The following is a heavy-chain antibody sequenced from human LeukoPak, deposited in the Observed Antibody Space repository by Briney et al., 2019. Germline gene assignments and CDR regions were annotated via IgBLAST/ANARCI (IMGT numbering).Heavy chain of an antibody. CDR1: GGSIGTYY. V-gene: IGHV4-59*08. J-gene: IGHJ6*03. Sequence: PSETLSLTCTVSGGSIGTYYWSWIRQSPGKGLEWIGYIYVTGSTRYNPYLQSRVTISVDTSRNQFFLKMSSVTAADTAVYYCARHIGGGIEDMDVWGTGTKVTVSS. CDR2: IYVTGST. CDR3: ARHIGGGIEDMDV. D-gene: IGHD3-16*02.